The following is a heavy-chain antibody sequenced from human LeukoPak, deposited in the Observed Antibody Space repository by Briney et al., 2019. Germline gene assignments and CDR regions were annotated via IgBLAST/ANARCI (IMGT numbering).Heavy chain of an antibody. Sequence: RGSLRLSCAASGFNFANHAMSWVRQTPGKGLEWVSAISGGGDITYYADSVTGRFTISRDNSKDTLFPQMHSLRPGDTAVYYCVREDTPATANYWGQGTLVTISS. CDR3: VREDTPATANY. J-gene: IGHJ4*02. D-gene: IGHD2-21*02. V-gene: IGHV3-23*01. CDR1: GFNFANHA. CDR2: ISGGGDIT.